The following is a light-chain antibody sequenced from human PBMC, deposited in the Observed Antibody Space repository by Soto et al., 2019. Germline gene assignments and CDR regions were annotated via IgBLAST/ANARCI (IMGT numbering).Light chain of an antibody. CDR3: QQRSNRPAIT. V-gene: IGKV3-11*01. Sequence: EIVLTQSPATLSLSPRERAPLFCRASQSVSSSFAWYQQKPGQAHRLLIYDAFTRATAIPARFSGSGSATDFTLTSSRLEPEDLAVYYCQQRSNRPAITFGPGTKGHIK. J-gene: IGKJ3*01. CDR2: DAF. CDR1: QSVSSS.